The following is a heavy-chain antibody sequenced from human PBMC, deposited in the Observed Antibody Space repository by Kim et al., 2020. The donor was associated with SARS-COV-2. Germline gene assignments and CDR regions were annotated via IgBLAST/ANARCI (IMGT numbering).Heavy chain of an antibody. CDR3: VKDAGYCSHVACQRFSDVDF. CDR2: INPSNGNA. J-gene: IGHJ4*02. Sequence: ASVKVSCKSSGYTFTSNSLSWVRQAPGEGLEWMGWINPSNGNAQFSQKFQGRLTLTADKSTTTAYLELRSLRSDDPAVYYCVKDAGYCSHVACQRFSDVDFWGQGTLVTVSS. CDR1: GYTFTSNS. V-gene: IGHV1-18*01. D-gene: IGHD2-15*01.